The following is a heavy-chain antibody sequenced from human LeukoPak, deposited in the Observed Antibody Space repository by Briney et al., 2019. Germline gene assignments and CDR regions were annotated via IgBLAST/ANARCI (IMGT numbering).Heavy chain of an antibody. V-gene: IGHV3-23*01. CDR1: RFTFSSYS. D-gene: IGHD1-26*01. J-gene: IGHJ4*02. CDR2: INASGGRT. Sequence: GGSLRLSCAASRFTFSSYSMNWVRQAPGKGLEWVSSINASGGRTYYADSVKGRFTISRDNSKNTLYLQMNSLRAEDTATYYCAKVGGTQVYWGQGTLVTVSS. CDR3: AKVGGTQVY.